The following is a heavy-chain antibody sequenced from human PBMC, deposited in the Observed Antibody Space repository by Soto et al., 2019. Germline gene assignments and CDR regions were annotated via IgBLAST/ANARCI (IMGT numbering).Heavy chain of an antibody. CDR3: ARVSVADLFDY. Sequence: TVSGGSISSYYWSWIRQPPGKGLEWIGYIYYSGSTNYNPSLKSRVTISVDTSKNQFSLKLSSVTAADTAVYYCARVSVADLFDYWGQGTLVTVSS. V-gene: IGHV4-59*01. CDR2: IYYSGST. CDR1: GGSISSYY. D-gene: IGHD6-19*01. J-gene: IGHJ4*02.